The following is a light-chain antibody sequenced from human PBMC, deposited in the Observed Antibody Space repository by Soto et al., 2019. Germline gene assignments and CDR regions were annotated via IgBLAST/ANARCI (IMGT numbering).Light chain of an antibody. CDR3: QTWVTGPPWV. J-gene: IGLJ3*02. V-gene: IGLV4-69*01. Sequence: QLVLTQSPCASASLGASVKLTCTLSSGHSTYAIAWHQQQPEKGPRYLMKLNSDGSHSKGDGIPDRFSGSSSGAERYLTISSLQSEDEADYYCQTWVTGPPWVFGGGTKLTVL. CDR2: LNSDGSH. CDR1: SGHSTYA.